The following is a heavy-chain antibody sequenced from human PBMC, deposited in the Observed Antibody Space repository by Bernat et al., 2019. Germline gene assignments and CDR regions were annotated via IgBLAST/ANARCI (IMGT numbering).Heavy chain of an antibody. CDR3: AKERYYGSGSYYNY. V-gene: IGHV3-30*18. CDR2: ISYDGSNK. D-gene: IGHD3-10*01. Sequence: QVQLVESGGGVVQPGRSPRLSCAASGFTFSSYGMHWVRQAPGKGLEWVAVISYDGSNKYYADSVKGRFTISRDNSKNTLYLQMNSLRAEDTAVYYCAKERYYGSGSYYNYWGQGTLVTVSS. CDR1: GFTFSSYG. J-gene: IGHJ4*02.